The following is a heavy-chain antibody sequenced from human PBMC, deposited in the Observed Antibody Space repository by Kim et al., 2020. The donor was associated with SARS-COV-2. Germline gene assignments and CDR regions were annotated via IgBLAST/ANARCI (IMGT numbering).Heavy chain of an antibody. D-gene: IGHD2-8*01. CDR1: GLTSNTVA. V-gene: IGHV3-23*03. Sequence: GGSLRLSCAVSGLTSNTVASTWVRQAPGKGLEWVSLIYTGHTTTAYADSVRGRFTLSRDSSDNTVYLQMNNLRDEDTAIYYCATDQRCRAANDSLGIWGQGTMVTLSS. J-gene: IGHJ3*02. CDR2: IYTGHTTT. CDR3: ATDQRCRAANDSLGI.